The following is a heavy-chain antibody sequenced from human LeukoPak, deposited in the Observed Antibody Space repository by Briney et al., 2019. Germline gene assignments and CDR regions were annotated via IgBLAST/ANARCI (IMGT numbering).Heavy chain of an antibody. CDR2: IYSGST. D-gene: IGHD4/OR15-4a*01. J-gene: IGHJ4*02. Sequence: GGSLSLSCTVSWFTVSSNSMRWVRQAPGEGLEWVSFIYSGSTHYSDSVKGRFTISRDNSKNTLYLQMNSLRAEDTAVYYCARRAGAYSHPYDYWGQGTLVTVSS. CDR1: WFTVSSNS. CDR3: ARRAGAYSHPYDY. V-gene: IGHV3-53*01.